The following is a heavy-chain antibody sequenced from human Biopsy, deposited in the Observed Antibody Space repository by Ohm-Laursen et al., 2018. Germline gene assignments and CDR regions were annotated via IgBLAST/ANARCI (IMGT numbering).Heavy chain of an antibody. V-gene: IGHV4-31*01. CDR2: IFNSANT. J-gene: IGHJ5*02. D-gene: IGHD3-22*01. Sequence: TLSLTWAVSGGSISSGGSYWSWLRQRLGKGLEWIGYIFNSANTYYNPSLKNLITISGDTSKNQFSLKLNSVTTADTAVYYCARGDYFDSNGYFWFDPWGQGTLVTVSS. CDR1: GGSISSGGSY. CDR3: ARGDYFDSNGYFWFDP.